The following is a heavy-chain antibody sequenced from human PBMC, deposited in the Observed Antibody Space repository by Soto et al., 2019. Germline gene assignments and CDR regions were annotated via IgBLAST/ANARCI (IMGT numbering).Heavy chain of an antibody. Sequence: EVQLVDSGGGLVQPGGSLRLSCAASGSTVSSNYMSWVRQAPGTGLEWVSVIYSGGSTYYADSVKGRFTISRDNSKNTLYLQMNSLRAEDTAVYYCANQRGGYDRDFDYWGQGTLVTVSS. CDR3: ANQRGGYDRDFDY. CDR1: GSTVSSNY. V-gene: IGHV3-66*01. D-gene: IGHD5-12*01. J-gene: IGHJ4*02. CDR2: IYSGGST.